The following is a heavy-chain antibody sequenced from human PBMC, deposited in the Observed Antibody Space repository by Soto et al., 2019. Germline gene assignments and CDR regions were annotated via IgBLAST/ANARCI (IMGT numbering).Heavy chain of an antibody. J-gene: IGHJ6*02. V-gene: IGHV1-18*01. D-gene: IGHD2-2*01. CDR3: ARGAFSCASCYYYYYSVMDV. CDR1: GYTFTSYG. CDR2: ISAYNGNT. Sequence: GASVKVSCKASGYTFTSYGISWVRQAPGQGLEWMGWISAYNGNTNYAQKLQGRVTMTTDTSTSTAYMELRSLRSDDTAVYYCARGAFSCASCYYYYYSVMDVWGQGTTVTVSS.